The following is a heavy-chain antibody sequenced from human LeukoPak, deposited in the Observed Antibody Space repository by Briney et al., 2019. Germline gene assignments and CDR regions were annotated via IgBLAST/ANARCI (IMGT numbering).Heavy chain of an antibody. V-gene: IGHV3-30-3*01. D-gene: IGHD4-17*01. CDR1: GFTFSSYA. Sequence: GGSLRLSCAASGFTFSSYAMHWVRQAPGKGLEWVAVISYDGSNKYYADSVKGRFTISRDNSKNTLYLQMNSLRAEDTAVYYCARGLRGTTVTTCNYWGQGTLVTVSS. CDR3: ARGLRGTTVTTCNY. J-gene: IGHJ4*02. CDR2: ISYDGSNK.